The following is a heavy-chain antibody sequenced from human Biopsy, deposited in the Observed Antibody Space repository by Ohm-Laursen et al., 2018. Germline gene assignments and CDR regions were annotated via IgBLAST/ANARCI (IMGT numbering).Heavy chain of an antibody. CDR2: IVVGSGHT. CDR1: GFTFSSSA. CDR3: AATSTLYYYYYAMDV. J-gene: IGHJ6*02. V-gene: IGHV1-58*01. Sequence: SVKVSCKPSGFTFSSSAVQWVRQARGQRLEWIGWIVVGSGHTNYAQKFQERVTITRDMSTSTAYMELTSLRSEDTAVYYCAATSTLYYYYYAMDVWDQGTTITVSS.